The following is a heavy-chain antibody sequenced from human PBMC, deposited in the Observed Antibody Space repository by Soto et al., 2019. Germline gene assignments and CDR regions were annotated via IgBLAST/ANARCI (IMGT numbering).Heavy chain of an antibody. D-gene: IGHD3-3*01. V-gene: IGHV3-30*18. CDR3: AKDRRFLEWFHYYGMDV. CDR1: GFTFSSYG. J-gene: IGHJ6*02. Sequence: PGGSLRLSCAASGFTFSSYGMHWVRQAPGKGLEWVAVISYDGSNKYYADSVKGRFTISRDNSKNTLYLQMNSLRAEDTAVYYCAKDRRFLEWFHYYGMDVWGQGTRVTVSS. CDR2: ISYDGSNK.